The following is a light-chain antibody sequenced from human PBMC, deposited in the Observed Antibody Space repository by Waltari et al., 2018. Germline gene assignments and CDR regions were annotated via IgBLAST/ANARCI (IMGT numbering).Light chain of an antibody. CDR3: QQSYSTLWT. Sequence: DIQMNQSPSSLSASVGDRVTITCRASQSISSYLNWYQQKPGKAPKLLIYAASSLQSGVPSRFSGSGSGTDFTLTISSLQPEDFATYYCQQSYSTLWTFGQGTKVEIK. CDR1: QSISSY. J-gene: IGKJ1*01. CDR2: AAS. V-gene: IGKV1-39*01.